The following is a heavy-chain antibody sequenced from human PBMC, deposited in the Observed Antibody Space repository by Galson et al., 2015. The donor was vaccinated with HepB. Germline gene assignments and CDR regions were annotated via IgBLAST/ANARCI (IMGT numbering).Heavy chain of an antibody. CDR2: INPRGFST. V-gene: IGHV1-46*04. Sequence: SVKVSCKASGYTFTNYYLHWVRQAPGQGLEWMGIINPRGFSTNYAQNLQGRVIMTRDTSTSTVYMELRSLRSEDTAVYYCARGGSENDSFYYFDYWGQGTLVTVSS. J-gene: IGHJ4*02. D-gene: IGHD1-1*01. CDR3: ARGGSENDSFYYFDY. CDR1: GYTFTNYY.